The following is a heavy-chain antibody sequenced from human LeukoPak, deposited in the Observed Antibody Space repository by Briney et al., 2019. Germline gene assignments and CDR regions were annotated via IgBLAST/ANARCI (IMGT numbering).Heavy chain of an antibody. V-gene: IGHV3-11*06. Sequence: GGSLRLSCAASGFTFSDYYMSWIRQAPGKGLEWVSYISSSSSYIYYADSVKGRFTISRDNAKNSLYLQMNSLRAEDTAVYYCASYCNSTSCSGYCGMDVWGKGTTVTVSS. CDR3: ASYCNSTSCSGYCGMDV. CDR2: ISSSSSYI. J-gene: IGHJ6*04. D-gene: IGHD2-2*01. CDR1: GFTFSDYY.